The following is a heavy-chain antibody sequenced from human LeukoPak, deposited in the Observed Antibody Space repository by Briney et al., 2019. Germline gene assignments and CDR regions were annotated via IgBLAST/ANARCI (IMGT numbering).Heavy chain of an antibody. CDR1: GYTFTGYF. CDR3: AKDLGGRYYYYSMDV. D-gene: IGHD3-16*01. CDR2: INPNSGGT. J-gene: IGHJ6*03. V-gene: IGHV1-2*02. Sequence: ASVKVSCKASGYTFTGYFMHWVRQAPGQGLEWMGWINPNSGGTNYAQKFQGRVTMTRDTSISTAYMELSRLTSDDTAVYYCAKDLGGRYYYYSMDVWGKGTTVTISS.